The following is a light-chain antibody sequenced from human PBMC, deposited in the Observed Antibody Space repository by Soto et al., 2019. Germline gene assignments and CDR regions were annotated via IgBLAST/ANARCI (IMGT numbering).Light chain of an antibody. J-gene: IGKJ2*01. CDR3: MQGTPWPPYT. Sequence: DVVMTQSPLSLPVTLGQPASISCRSSQSLAYIDGNTYLNWFHQRPGQSPRRLIYQVSNRDSGVPDRFSGSGSGTDFTLKISRVEADDVGVYYCMQGTPWPPYTFGQGTKLEI. V-gene: IGKV2-30*01. CDR2: QVS. CDR1: QSLAYIDGNTY.